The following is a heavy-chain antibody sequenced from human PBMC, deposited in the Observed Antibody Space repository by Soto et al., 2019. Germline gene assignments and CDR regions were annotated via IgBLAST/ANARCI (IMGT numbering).Heavy chain of an antibody. Sequence: SETLSLTCAVYGGSFSGYYWSWIRQPPGKGLEWIGEINHSGSTNYNPSLKSRVTISVDTSKNQFSLKLSSVTAADTAVYYCANRRAYCSGGSCSAFRYWGQGTLVTVPS. J-gene: IGHJ4*02. CDR1: GGSFSGYY. CDR3: ANRRAYCSGGSCSAFRY. D-gene: IGHD2-15*01. CDR2: INHSGST. V-gene: IGHV4-34*01.